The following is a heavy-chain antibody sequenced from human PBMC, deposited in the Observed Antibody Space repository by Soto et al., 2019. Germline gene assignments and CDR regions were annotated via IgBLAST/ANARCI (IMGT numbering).Heavy chain of an antibody. CDR2: IYYSGST. CDR1: GGSISSYY. D-gene: IGHD2-2*01. CDR3: ARVGGGYCSSTSCQPGNWFDP. Sequence: QVQLQESGPGLVKPSETLSLTCTVSGGSISSYYWSWIRQPPGKGLEWIGYIYYSGSTNYNPSHKSRVTISVDTSKNQFSLKLSSVTAADTAVYYCARVGGGYCSSTSCQPGNWFDPWGQGTLVTVSS. V-gene: IGHV4-59*01. J-gene: IGHJ5*02.